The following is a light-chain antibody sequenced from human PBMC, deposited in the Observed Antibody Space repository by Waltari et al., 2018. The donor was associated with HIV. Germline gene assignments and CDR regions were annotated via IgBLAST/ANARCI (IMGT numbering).Light chain of an antibody. J-gene: IGLJ2*01. CDR3: AAWDDSLIGVI. Sequence: QSVLPQPPSASGTPGQRVTISCSGSSSNIGSHSVNWYQQLPGTAPKLLIYTNDQRPSGVPDRFSGSKSGTSASLAITGLQSKDEADYYCAAWDDSLIGVIFGGGTKLTVL. CDR2: TND. V-gene: IGLV1-44*01. CDR1: SSNIGSHS.